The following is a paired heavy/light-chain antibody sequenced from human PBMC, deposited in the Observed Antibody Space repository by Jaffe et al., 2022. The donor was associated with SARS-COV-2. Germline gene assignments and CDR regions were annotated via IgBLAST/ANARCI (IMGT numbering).Light chain of an antibody. CDR2: WAT. CDR1: QSVLHSNKNKY. J-gene: IGKJ4*01. Sequence: DIVMTQSPDSLAVSLGERATINCKSSQSVLHSNKNKYLAWYQQKSGQPPKLLIYWATIRESGVPDRFSGSASGTDFTLTISSLQAEDVAVYYCQQYYSVPVSFGGGTKVELK. CDR3: QQYYSVPVS. V-gene: IGKV4-1*01.
Heavy chain of an antibody. J-gene: IGHJ4*02. CDR2: LKTRAEDYAT. Sequence: EVQVEESGGTLVQPGGSLTLSCAASGLSFSACDIHWVRQASGKGLEWVGRLKTRAEDYATAYDVSLKGRVSISRDDSMNTAYLRMNNLGTEDTAVYYCAMRDEAGASWFWGQGTLVTVSS. CDR1: GLSFSACD. CDR3: AMRDEAGASWF. D-gene: IGHD2-21*02. V-gene: IGHV3-73*02.